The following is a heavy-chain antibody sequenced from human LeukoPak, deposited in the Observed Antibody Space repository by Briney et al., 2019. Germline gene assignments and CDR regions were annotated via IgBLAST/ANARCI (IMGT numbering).Heavy chain of an antibody. J-gene: IGHJ6*04. CDR3: ARGTRVVDV. D-gene: IGHD2-2*01. CDR1: GFTFSSYA. Sequence: PGGSLRLSCVASGFTFSSYAMSWVRQAPGKGLEWVANIKQDGSEKYYVDSVKGRFTISRDNAKNSLYLQMNSLRAEDTAVYYCARGTRVVDVWGKGTTVTVSS. CDR2: IKQDGSEK. V-gene: IGHV3-7*01.